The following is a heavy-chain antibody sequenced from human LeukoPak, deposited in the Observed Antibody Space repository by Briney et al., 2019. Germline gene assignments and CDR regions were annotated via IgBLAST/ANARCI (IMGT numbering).Heavy chain of an antibody. CDR1: GFTFSSYS. CDR3: ARDADYCSSTSCYDY. Sequence: GGSLRLSCAASGFTFSSYSMNWVRQAPGKGLEWVSSISSSSSYIYYADSVKGRFTISRDNAKNSLYLQMNSLRAEDTAVYYCARDADYCSSTSCYDYWGPGTLVTVSS. CDR2: ISSSSSYI. V-gene: IGHV3-21*01. J-gene: IGHJ4*02. D-gene: IGHD2-2*01.